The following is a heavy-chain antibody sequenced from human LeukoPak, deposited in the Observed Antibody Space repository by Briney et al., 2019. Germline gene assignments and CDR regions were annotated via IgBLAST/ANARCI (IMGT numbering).Heavy chain of an antibody. Sequence: SETLSLTCTVSGGSISSGSSYWSWIRQPAGKGLVWIGRISTSGTTKYNPSLKSRVTIPVDTSKNQFSLKLSSVTAADTAVYYCARGPDYSSYVDYWGQGTLVTVSS. CDR2: ISTSGTT. CDR3: ARGPDYSSYVDY. CDR1: GGSISSGSSY. V-gene: IGHV4-61*02. J-gene: IGHJ4*02. D-gene: IGHD4-11*01.